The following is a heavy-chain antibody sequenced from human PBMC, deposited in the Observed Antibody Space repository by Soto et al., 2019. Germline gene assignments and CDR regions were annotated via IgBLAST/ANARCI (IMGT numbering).Heavy chain of an antibody. J-gene: IGHJ6*02. D-gene: IGHD5-12*01. CDR3: ARDSGYDLTQPGMDV. V-gene: IGHV3-13*01. CDR2: IGAAGDT. CDR1: GFTFNNYD. Sequence: LRLSCAASGFTFNNYDMHWVRQATGKGLEWVAVIGAAGDTHYPGSVKGRFTISRENGKNSVYLQMNSLRAGDTAIYYCARDSGYDLTQPGMDVWGQGTTLTVSS.